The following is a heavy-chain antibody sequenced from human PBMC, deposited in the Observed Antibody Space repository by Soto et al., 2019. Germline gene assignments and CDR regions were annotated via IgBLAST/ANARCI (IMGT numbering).Heavy chain of an antibody. CDR1: GFTFSDYY. CDR3: ARGCSSSWYKYYYYYYGMDV. Sequence: PGGSLRLSCAASGFTFSDYYMSWIRQAPGKGLEWVSYISSSGSTIYYADSVKGRFTISRDNAKNSLYLQMNSLRAEDTAVYYCARGCSSSWYKYYYYYYGMDVWGQGTTVTVSS. CDR2: ISSSGSTI. V-gene: IGHV3-11*01. D-gene: IGHD6-13*01. J-gene: IGHJ6*02.